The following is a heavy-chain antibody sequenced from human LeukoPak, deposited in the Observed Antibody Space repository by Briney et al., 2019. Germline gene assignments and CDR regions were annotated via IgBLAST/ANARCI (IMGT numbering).Heavy chain of an antibody. D-gene: IGHD6-13*01. CDR1: GFTFSGSA. CDR3: TRSRYSSSWYFDY. V-gene: IGHV3-73*01. CDR2: IRSKANSYAT. Sequence: GGSLRLSXAASGFTFSGSAMHWVRQASGKGLEWVGRIRSKANSYATAYAASVKGRFTISRDDSKNTAYLQMNSLKTEDTAVYYCTRSRYSSSWYFDYWGQGTLVTVSS. J-gene: IGHJ4*02.